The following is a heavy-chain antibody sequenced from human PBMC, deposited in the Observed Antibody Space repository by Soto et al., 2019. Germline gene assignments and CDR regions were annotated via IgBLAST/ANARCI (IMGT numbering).Heavy chain of an antibody. V-gene: IGHV3-30*04. J-gene: IGHJ6*02. Sequence: GSLRLSCAASGFTFSSYAMHWVRQAPGKGLEWVAVISYDGSNKYYADSVKGRFTISRDNSKNTLYLQMNSLRAEDTAVYYCAKDGGGSSGWYGTYYYYYGMDVWGQGTTVTVSS. CDR3: AKDGGGSSGWYGTYYYYYGMDV. D-gene: IGHD6-19*01. CDR1: GFTFSSYA. CDR2: ISYDGSNK.